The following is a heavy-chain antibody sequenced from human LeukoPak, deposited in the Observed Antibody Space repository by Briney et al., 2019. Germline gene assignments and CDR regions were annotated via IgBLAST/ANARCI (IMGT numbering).Heavy chain of an antibody. D-gene: IGHD2-2*01. CDR1: GWSFNDYY. J-gene: IGHJ5*02. CDR3: ARGQVPAARGYNWFDP. V-gene: IGHV4-34*01. CDR2: INARGDT. Sequence: PSETLSLTCAVYGWSFNDYYWNWIRQPPGKGLEWIGEINARGDTNYNPSLKSRVTISVDTSKKQFSLRLTSMIAADTALYYCARGQVPAARGYNWFDPWGQGTLVTDSS.